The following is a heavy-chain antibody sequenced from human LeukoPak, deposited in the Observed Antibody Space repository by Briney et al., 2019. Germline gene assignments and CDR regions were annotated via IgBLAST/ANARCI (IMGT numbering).Heavy chain of an antibody. CDR2: ISSSSSYI. J-gene: IGHJ4*02. Sequence: PSETLSLTCTVSGFSMSTSFYYWPWLRQPPGKGLGWVSSISSSSSYIKYADSVKGRFTISRDNAKNSLYLQMNSLRAEDTAVYYCARGRGVGATALDYWGQGTLVTVSS. CDR3: ARGRGVGATALDY. CDR1: GFSMSTSFYY. D-gene: IGHD1-26*01. V-gene: IGHV3-21*01.